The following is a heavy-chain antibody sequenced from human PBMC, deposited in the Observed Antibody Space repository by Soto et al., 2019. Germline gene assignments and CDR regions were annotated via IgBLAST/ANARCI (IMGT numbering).Heavy chain of an antibody. CDR1: GYTFTSYG. D-gene: IGHD2-8*01. V-gene: IGHV1-18*01. Sequence: QVQLVQSGAEVKKPGASVKVSCKASGYTFTSYGISWVRQAPGQGLEWMGWISAYNGNTNYAQKLQGRVTMTTDTTKNTAYMELRGLRSDDTAVYYCARVGWSLLYYFDYWGQGTLVTVSS. CDR3: ARVGWSLLYYFDY. J-gene: IGHJ4*02. CDR2: ISAYNGNT.